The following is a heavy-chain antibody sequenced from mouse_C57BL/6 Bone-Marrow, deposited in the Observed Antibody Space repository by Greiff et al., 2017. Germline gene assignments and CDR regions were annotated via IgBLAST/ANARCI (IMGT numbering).Heavy chain of an antibody. J-gene: IGHJ3*01. CDR3: ARGPLSTMITRWFAY. CDR1: GYTFTSYG. D-gene: IGHD2-4*01. Sequence: VQLQQSGAELARPGASVKLSCKASGYTFTSYGISWVKQRTGQGLEWIGEIYPRSGNTYYNEQFKGKATLTADKSSSTAYMELRSLTSEDSAVYVCARGPLSTMITRWFAYWGQGTLVTVSA. CDR2: IYPRSGNT. V-gene: IGHV1-81*01.